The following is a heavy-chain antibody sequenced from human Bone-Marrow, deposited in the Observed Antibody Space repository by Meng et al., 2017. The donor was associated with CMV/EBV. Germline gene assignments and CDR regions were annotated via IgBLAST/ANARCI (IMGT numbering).Heavy chain of an antibody. V-gene: IGHV3-23*01. CDR2: ISGSGGST. D-gene: IGHD6-19*01. Sequence: GESLKISCAASGFTFSSYAMSWVRQAPGKGLGWVSAISGSGGSTYYADSVKGRFTISRDNSKNTLYLQMNSLRAEYTAVYYCAKESGWYPGDDAFDIWGQGTMVTVSS. CDR3: AKESGWYPGDDAFDI. J-gene: IGHJ3*02. CDR1: GFTFSSYA.